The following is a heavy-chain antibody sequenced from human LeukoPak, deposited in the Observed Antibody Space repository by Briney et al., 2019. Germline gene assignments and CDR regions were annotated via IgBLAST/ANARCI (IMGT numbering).Heavy chain of an antibody. Sequence: SVKVSCKASGGTFSSYAISWVRQAPGQGLEWMGRIIPILGIANYAQKFQGRVTITRNTSISTAYMELSSLRSEDTAVYYCARAVSSRGYYMDVWGKGTTVTVSS. CDR1: GGTFSSYA. CDR2: IIPILGIA. CDR3: ARAVSSRGYYMDV. V-gene: IGHV1-69*04. J-gene: IGHJ6*03.